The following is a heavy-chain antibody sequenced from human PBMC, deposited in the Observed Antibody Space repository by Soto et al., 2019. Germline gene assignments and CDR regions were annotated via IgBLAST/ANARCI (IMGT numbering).Heavy chain of an antibody. CDR2: IYYSGSP. V-gene: IGHV4-31*03. CDR3: ASDGGLWFGDTSLGYCDL. J-gene: IGHJ2*01. D-gene: IGHD3-10*01. CDR1: GGSISSGGYY. Sequence: QVQLQESGPGLVKPSQTLSLTCTVSGGSISSGGYYWSWIRQHPGKGLEWIGYIYYSGSPYYNPSLRSRGIISGDTSKNQFSLELSSVTGADTAVYYCASDGGLWFGDTSLGYCDLWGRGTLVTVSS.